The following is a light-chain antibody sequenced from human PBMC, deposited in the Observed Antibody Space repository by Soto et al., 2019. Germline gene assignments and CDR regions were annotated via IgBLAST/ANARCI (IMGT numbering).Light chain of an antibody. CDR3: TSWDDSLSAWV. CDR2: RNK. V-gene: IGLV1-47*01. CDR1: TANIEANY. Sequence: QSALIQPPSASGTPGQRVTISCSGSTANIEANYVYWYQQFPGTAPKLLIYRNKERPSGVPDRSSGSKSGTSASLAVSGLRSEDEADYFCTSWDDSLSAWVFGGGTKVTVL. J-gene: IGLJ3*02.